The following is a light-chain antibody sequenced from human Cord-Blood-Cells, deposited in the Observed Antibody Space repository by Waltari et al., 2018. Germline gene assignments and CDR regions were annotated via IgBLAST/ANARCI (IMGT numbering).Light chain of an antibody. Sequence: QSALTQPASVSGSPGQSITISCTGTSSDVGSYNLVSWYQQHPGKAPQLRIYEGSKRPSGVSKRFSGSKSGKTASLTISGLQAEDEADYYCCSYAGSSTWVFGGGTKLTVL. J-gene: IGLJ3*02. CDR3: CSYAGSSTWV. CDR2: EGS. V-gene: IGLV2-23*01. CDR1: SSDVGSYNL.